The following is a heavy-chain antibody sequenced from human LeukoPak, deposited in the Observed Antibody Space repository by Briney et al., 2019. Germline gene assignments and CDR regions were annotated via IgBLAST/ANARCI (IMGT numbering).Heavy chain of an antibody. CDR2: INPSGGST. D-gene: IGHD3-22*01. CDR1: GYTFTSYY. J-gene: IGHJ3*02. CDR3: ARSARQYYDSSGQKGAFDI. Sequence: ASVKVSCKASGYTFTSYYMHWVRQAPGQGLEWMGIINPSGGSTSYAQKFQGRVTMTRDMSTSTVYMELSSLRSEDTAVYYCARSARQYYDSSGQKGAFDIWGQGTMVTVSS. V-gene: IGHV1-46*01.